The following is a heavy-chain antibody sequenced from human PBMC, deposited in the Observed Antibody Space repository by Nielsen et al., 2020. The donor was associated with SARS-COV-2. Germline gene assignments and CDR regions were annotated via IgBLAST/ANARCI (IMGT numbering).Heavy chain of an antibody. V-gene: IGHV3-7*03. CDR3: ARGVDYSWSALYGPLEYYYYMDV. Sequence: GGSLRLSCAASGFTFSDYWMSWVRQAPGKGLEWVANIKQDGSEKYYGDSVKGRFTISRDIAKNSLYLQMNSLRAEDTAVYYCARGVDYSWSALYGPLEYYYYMDVWGRGTTVTVS. CDR1: GFTFSDYW. D-gene: IGHD3-3*01. CDR2: IKQDGSEK. J-gene: IGHJ6*03.